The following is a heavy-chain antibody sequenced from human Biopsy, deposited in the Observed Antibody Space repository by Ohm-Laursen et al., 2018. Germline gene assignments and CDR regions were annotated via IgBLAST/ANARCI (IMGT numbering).Heavy chain of an antibody. CDR3: ARVGCSSGSCYIGF. D-gene: IGHD2-15*01. Sequence: SLRLSCSASGFTLSDSYMTWIRQAQGKGLEWVSYISSVGDSLQYADSVKGRFTISRDEVKNSVFLQMNILRPEGTAFYYCARVGCSSGSCYIGFWGQGTLVSVSS. V-gene: IGHV3-11*01. CDR1: GFTLSDSY. J-gene: IGHJ4*02. CDR2: ISSVGDSL.